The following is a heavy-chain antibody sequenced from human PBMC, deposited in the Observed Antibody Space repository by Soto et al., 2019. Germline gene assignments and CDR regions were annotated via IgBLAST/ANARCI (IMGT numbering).Heavy chain of an antibody. D-gene: IGHD3-22*01. CDR3: TRTYYYDSSGYLPPRDY. Sequence: GGSLRLSCTASGFTFGDYAMSWFRQAPGKGLEWVGFIRSKAYSGTTEYAASVKGRFTISRDDSKSIAYLQMNSLKTEDTAVYYCTRTYYYDSSGYLPPRDYWGQGTLVTVSS. V-gene: IGHV3-49*03. CDR2: IRSKAYSGTT. J-gene: IGHJ4*02. CDR1: GFTFGDYA.